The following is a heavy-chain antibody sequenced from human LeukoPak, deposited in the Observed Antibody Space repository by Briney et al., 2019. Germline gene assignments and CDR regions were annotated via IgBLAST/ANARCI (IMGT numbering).Heavy chain of an antibody. CDR2: ISSSSSTI. CDR1: GYTFSRHG. CDR3: ARLYSRDRTFDY. J-gene: IGHJ4*02. V-gene: IGHV3-48*04. D-gene: IGHD6-13*01. Sequence: PGGSLTLSCAASGYTFSRHGIHWFRQAPGKGLEWVSYISSSSSTIYYADSVKGRFTISRDNAKNSLYLQMNSLRAEDTAVYYCARLYSRDRTFDYWGQGTLVTVSS.